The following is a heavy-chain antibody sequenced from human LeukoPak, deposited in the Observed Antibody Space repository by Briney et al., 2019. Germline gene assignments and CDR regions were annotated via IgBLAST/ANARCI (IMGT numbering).Heavy chain of an antibody. CDR2: ISDSSSTI. CDR3: AKGEQKGYSSGWYAIDY. V-gene: IGHV3-48*04. J-gene: IGHJ4*02. Sequence: GGSLRLSCAASGFTFSSYGMNWVRQAPGKRLEWVSYISDSSSTIYYADSAKGRLTISRDNAKNSLYLQMNSLRAEDTAVYYCAKGEQKGYSSGWYAIDYWGQGTLVTVSS. D-gene: IGHD6-19*01. CDR1: GFTFSSYG.